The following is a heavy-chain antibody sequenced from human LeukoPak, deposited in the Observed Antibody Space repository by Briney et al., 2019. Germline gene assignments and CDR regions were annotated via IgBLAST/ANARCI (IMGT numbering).Heavy chain of an antibody. CDR3: AKEEVPNDY. V-gene: IGHV3-23*01. CDR2: ISISGETT. CDR1: GFTFSRSA. J-gene: IGHJ4*02. Sequence: TGGSLRPSCEVSGFTFSRSAMSWVRQAPGKGLEWVSGISISGETTYYADSVQGRFTISRDNSKNTVYLQMFSLRVEDTAVYYCAKEEVPNDYWGQGILVTVSS.